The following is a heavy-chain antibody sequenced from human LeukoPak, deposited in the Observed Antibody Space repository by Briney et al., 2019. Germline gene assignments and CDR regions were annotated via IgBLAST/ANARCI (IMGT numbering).Heavy chain of an antibody. CDR1: GGSISSYY. J-gene: IGHJ4*02. D-gene: IGHD3-22*01. CDR3: ARVTGYVIEDYFDY. V-gene: IGHV4-59*01. Sequence: PSETLSLTCTVSGGSISSYYWSWIRQPPGKGLEWIGYIYYSGSTNYNPSLKSRLTISVDTSKNQFSLKLSSVTAADTAVYYCARVTGYVIEDYFDYWGQGTLVTVSS. CDR2: IYYSGST.